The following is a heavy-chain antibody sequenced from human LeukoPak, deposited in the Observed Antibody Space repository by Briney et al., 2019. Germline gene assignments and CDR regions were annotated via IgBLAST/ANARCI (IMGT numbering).Heavy chain of an antibody. Sequence: GGSLRLSCAASGFTFSSYAMSWVRQAPGNGLQSVSAISGSGGSTYYADSVNSLFTISRDNSKNTLYLQMNSLRAEDTAVYYCAKATCSGANCFSHSRDAFDMWGQGTMVTVSS. CDR3: AKATCSGANCFSHSRDAFDM. D-gene: IGHD2-15*01. V-gene: IGHV3-23*01. J-gene: IGHJ3*02. CDR2: ISGSGGST. CDR1: GFTFSSYA.